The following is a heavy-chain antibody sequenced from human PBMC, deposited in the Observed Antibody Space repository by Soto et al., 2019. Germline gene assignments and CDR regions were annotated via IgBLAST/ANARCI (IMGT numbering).Heavy chain of an antibody. D-gene: IGHD3-3*01. Sequence: QLQLQESGPGLVKPSETLSLTCSVSAGSISSSSHYWGWIRQSPGRGLEWIGSIYYSGSTHYNPSLRRRVTLSVDRSRNQFSLTLSSVTAADTGIYYCARRGPSAPRGFLDTWGQGTPVIVFS. V-gene: IGHV4-39*01. CDR2: IYYSGST. CDR3: ARRGPSAPRGFLDT. J-gene: IGHJ5*02. CDR1: AGSISSSSHY.